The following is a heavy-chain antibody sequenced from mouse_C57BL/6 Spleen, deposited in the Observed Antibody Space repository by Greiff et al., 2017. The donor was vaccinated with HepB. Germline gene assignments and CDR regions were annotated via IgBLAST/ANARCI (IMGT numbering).Heavy chain of an antibody. CDR1: GYTFTSYW. CDR3: ARGAYGSSFYYYAMDY. J-gene: IGHJ4*01. V-gene: IGHV1-64*01. Sequence: VQLQQPGAELVTPGASVKLSCKASGYTFTSYWMHWVKQRPGQGLEWIGMIHPNSGSTNYNEKFKSKATLTVDKSSSTAYMQLSSLTSEDSAFYYCARGAYGSSFYYYAMDYWGQGTSVTVSS. D-gene: IGHD1-1*01. CDR2: IHPNSGST.